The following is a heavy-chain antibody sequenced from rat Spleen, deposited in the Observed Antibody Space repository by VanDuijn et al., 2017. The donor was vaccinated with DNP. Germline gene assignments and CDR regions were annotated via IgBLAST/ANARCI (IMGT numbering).Heavy chain of an antibody. D-gene: IGHD1-11*01. J-gene: IGHJ2*01. CDR3: GGYSFRRVWDY. V-gene: IGHV5-58*01. CDR1: GFTFSSYW. CDR2: IKTDGGST. Sequence: EVQLVESGGDLVQPGRSLKLSCVASGFTFSSYWMYWIRQAPGKGLEWVASIKTDGGSTYYSDSVKGRFTISRDNAESTLYLQMSSLRSEDMATYFCGGYSFRRVWDYWGQGVSVTVSS.